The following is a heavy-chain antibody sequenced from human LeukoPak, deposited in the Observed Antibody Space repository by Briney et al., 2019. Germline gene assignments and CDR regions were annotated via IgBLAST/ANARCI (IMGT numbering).Heavy chain of an antibody. CDR2: ISAYNGNT. CDR3: ARDHRFRDIVVVVAAPLGDFDY. CDR1: GGTFSSYG. Sequence: GASVKVSCKASGGTFSSYGISWVRQAPGQGLEWMGWISAYNGNTNYAQKLQGRVTMTTDTSTSTAYMELRSLRSDDTAVYYCARDHRFRDIVVVVAAPLGDFDYWGQGTLVTVSS. J-gene: IGHJ4*02. D-gene: IGHD2-15*01. V-gene: IGHV1-18*01.